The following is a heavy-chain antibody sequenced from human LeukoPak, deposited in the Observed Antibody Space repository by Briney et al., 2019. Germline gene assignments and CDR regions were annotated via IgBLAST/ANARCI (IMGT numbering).Heavy chain of an antibody. CDR1: GGSISSYY. V-gene: IGHV4-59*01. CDR2: IYYGGST. CDR3: ARMAPYGDYLHDY. Sequence: SETLSLTCTVSGGSISSYYWSWIRQPPGKGLEYIGYIYYGGSTNYNPSLKSRVTISVDTSKNQFSLKLNSVTAADTAVYYCARMAPYGDYLHDYWGQGTLVTVSS. J-gene: IGHJ4*02. D-gene: IGHD4-17*01.